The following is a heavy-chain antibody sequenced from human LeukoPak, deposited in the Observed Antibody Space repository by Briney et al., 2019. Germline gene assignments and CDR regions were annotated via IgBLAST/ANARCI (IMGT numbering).Heavy chain of an antibody. Sequence: GGSLRLSCAASGFTFTSYWTHWVRQAPGKGLVWVSRISIDGSTTTYADSVRGRFTISRDNTKNTLYLQMNSLRAEDTAVYYCARVEAGMDNYWGQGTLVTVSS. CDR2: ISIDGSTT. V-gene: IGHV3-74*01. CDR1: GFTFTSYW. J-gene: IGHJ4*02. CDR3: ARVEAGMDNY. D-gene: IGHD2-2*03.